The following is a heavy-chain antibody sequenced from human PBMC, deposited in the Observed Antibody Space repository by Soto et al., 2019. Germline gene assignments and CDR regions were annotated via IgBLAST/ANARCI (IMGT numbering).Heavy chain of an antibody. Sequence: SETLSLTCTVSGGSLSSGAYYWSWIRQHPGKGLEWIGYIYYSGSTYYNPSLKSRVTISVDRSKNQFSLKLSSVTAADTAVYYCARAGTDYDILTGTIKHYFDYWGQGTLVTVSS. CDR1: GGSLSSGAYY. CDR2: IYYSGST. J-gene: IGHJ4*02. CDR3: ARAGTDYDILTGTIKHYFDY. D-gene: IGHD3-9*01. V-gene: IGHV4-30-4*08.